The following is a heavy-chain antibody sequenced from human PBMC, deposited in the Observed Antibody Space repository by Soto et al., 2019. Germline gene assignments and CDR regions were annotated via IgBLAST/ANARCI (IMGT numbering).Heavy chain of an antibody. Sequence: GASVKVSCKASGGTFISYAISWVRQAPGQGLEWMGGIIPIFGTANYAQKFQGRVTITADKSTSTAYMELSSLRSEDTAVYYCARDQDDSSGYSFDYWGQGTLVTVSS. J-gene: IGHJ4*02. D-gene: IGHD3-22*01. CDR3: ARDQDDSSGYSFDY. CDR2: IIPIFGTA. CDR1: GGTFISYA. V-gene: IGHV1-69*06.